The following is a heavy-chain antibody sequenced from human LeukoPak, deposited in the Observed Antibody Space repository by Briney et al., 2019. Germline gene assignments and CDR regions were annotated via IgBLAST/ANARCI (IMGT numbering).Heavy chain of an antibody. Sequence: ASVKVSCKASGYTFTGYYMHWVRQAPGQGLEWMGRINPNSGGTNYAQKFQGRVTMTRDTSISTAYMELSRLRSDDTAVYYSARGDTAMVTDYYYYMDVWGKGTTVTVSS. D-gene: IGHD5-18*01. J-gene: IGHJ6*03. V-gene: IGHV1-2*06. CDR2: INPNSGGT. CDR1: GYTFTGYY. CDR3: ARGDTAMVTDYYYYMDV.